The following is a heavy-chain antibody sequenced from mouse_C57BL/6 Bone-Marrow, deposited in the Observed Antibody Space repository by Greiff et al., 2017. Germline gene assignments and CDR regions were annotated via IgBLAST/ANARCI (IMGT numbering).Heavy chain of an antibody. CDR1: GFSLTSYA. CDR2: IWTGGGT. CDR3: APRDGSSPFYFDY. J-gene: IGHJ2*01. Sequence: VKLVESGPGLVAPSQSLSITCTVSGFSLTSYAISWVRQPPGKGLEWLGVIWTGGGTNYNSALKSRLSISKDNSKSQVFLKMNSLQTDDTARYYCAPRDGSSPFYFDYWGQGTTLTVSS. D-gene: IGHD1-1*01. V-gene: IGHV2-9-1*01.